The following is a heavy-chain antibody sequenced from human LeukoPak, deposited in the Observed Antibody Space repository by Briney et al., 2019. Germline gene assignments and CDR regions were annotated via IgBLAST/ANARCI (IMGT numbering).Heavy chain of an antibody. CDR1: GFTFSSYW. J-gene: IGHJ4*02. Sequence: GGSLRLSCAASGFTFSSYWMSWVRQAPGKGLEWVASIKQDGSETYYVDSVKGRFTISRDNAKNLVYLQMNSLRAEDTAVYYCAKDSSGYSSGWYSGRPYYFDYWGQGTLVTVSS. CDR2: IKQDGSET. CDR3: AKDSSGYSSGWYSGRPYYFDY. D-gene: IGHD6-19*01. V-gene: IGHV3-7*03.